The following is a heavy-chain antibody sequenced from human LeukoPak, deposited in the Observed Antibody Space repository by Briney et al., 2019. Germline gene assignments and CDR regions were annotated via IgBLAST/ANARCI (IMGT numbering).Heavy chain of an antibody. CDR1: GFTVSSNY. J-gene: IGHJ4*02. CDR2: IYSGGNT. V-gene: IGHV3-53*05. CDR3: AKEFNRGLPDY. Sequence: GGSLRLSCAASGFTVSSNYMSWVRQAPGKGLEWVSVIYSGGNTYYADSVKGRFTISRDNSKNTLYLQMSSLRAEDTAVYYCAKEFNRGLPDYWGQGTLVTVPS. D-gene: IGHD2-21*01.